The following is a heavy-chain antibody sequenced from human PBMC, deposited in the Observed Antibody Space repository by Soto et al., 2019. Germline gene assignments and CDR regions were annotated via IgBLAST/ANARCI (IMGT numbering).Heavy chain of an antibody. V-gene: IGHV3-33*01. J-gene: IGHJ2*01. CDR2: IWYDGSNK. D-gene: IGHD3-10*01. CDR3: ARDPGSGRAGYFDL. CDR1: GFAFSNYG. Sequence: ESGGGVVQPGRSLSLSCAASGFAFSNYGMHWVRQAPGKGLEWVAVIWYDGSNKYYADSVKGRFTISRDNSKNTLYVQMNSLRDEDTAVYYCARDPGSGRAGYFDLWGRGTLVTVSS.